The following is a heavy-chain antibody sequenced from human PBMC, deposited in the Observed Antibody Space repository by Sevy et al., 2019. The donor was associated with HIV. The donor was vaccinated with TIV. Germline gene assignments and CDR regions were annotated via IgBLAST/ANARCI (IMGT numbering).Heavy chain of an antibody. D-gene: IGHD6-13*01. Sequence: GGSLRLSCAASGFTFDDYAMHWVRQAPGKGLEWVSGISWNSGSIGYADSVKGRFTISRDNAKNSLYLQMNSLRAEDTALYYCAKDIEGSSWTFYYFDYWGQGTLVTVSS. CDR1: GFTFDDYA. CDR3: AKDIEGSSWTFYYFDY. V-gene: IGHV3-9*01. CDR2: ISWNSGSI. J-gene: IGHJ4*02.